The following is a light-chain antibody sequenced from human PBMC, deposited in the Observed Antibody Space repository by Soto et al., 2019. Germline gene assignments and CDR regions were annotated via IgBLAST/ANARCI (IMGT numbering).Light chain of an antibody. CDR3: QQYNNWWT. Sequence: EIVMTQSPATLSLSPGERATLSCRASQSIASDYLAWYQQRPGQAPRLLIYGASTRATGIPARFSGSGSGTEFTLTISSLQSEDFAVYYCQQYNNWWTFGQGTKVDIK. J-gene: IGKJ1*01. V-gene: IGKV3-15*01. CDR2: GAS. CDR1: QSIASD.